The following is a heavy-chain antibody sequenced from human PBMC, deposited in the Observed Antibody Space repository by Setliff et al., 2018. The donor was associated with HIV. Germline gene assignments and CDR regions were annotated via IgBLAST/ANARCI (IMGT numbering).Heavy chain of an antibody. J-gene: IGHJ5*02. D-gene: IGHD1-1*01. V-gene: IGHV4-59*08. CDR2: IYSSGTT. Sequence: KPSETLSLTCTVSGGSISSNYWSWIRQPPGQGLEWIGRIYSSGTTHYNPAFESRLIISLDMSNNRFSLNLASVTAADTAVYYCARSNLEPTSRLFDPWGPGTLVTVSS. CDR3: ARSNLEPTSRLFDP. CDR1: GGSISSNY.